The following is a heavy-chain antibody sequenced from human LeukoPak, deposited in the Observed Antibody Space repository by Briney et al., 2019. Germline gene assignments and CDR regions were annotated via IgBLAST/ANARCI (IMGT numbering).Heavy chain of an antibody. Sequence: GGSLRLSCVASGFTFKNYGMNWVRQAPGKGLEWVSTISADSVTTYYADSVKGRFTVSRDDSKNTLYLQMNSLRVEDTAVYYCARGRGGSYHYWGQGTLVTVSS. J-gene: IGHJ4*02. CDR1: GFTFKNYG. V-gene: IGHV3-23*01. D-gene: IGHD1-26*01. CDR2: ISADSVTT. CDR3: ARGRGGSYHY.